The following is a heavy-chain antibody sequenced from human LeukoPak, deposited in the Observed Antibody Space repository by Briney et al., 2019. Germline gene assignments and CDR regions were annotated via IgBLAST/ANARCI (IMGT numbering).Heavy chain of an antibody. CDR3: ARGRPFNGIAARRNYYYYMDV. CDR1: GGSFSGYY. V-gene: IGHV4-34*01. J-gene: IGHJ6*03. CDR2: INHSGST. D-gene: IGHD6-6*01. Sequence: SSETLSLTCAVYGGSFSGYYWSWIRQPPGKGLEWIGEINHSGSTNYNPSLKSRVTISVDTSKNQFSLKLSSVTAADTAVYYCARGRPFNGIAARRNYYYYMDVWGKGTTVTVSS.